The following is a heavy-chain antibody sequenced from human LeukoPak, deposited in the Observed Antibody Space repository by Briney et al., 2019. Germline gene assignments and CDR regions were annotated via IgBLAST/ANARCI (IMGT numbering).Heavy chain of an antibody. D-gene: IGHD4-17*01. CDR3: ARDGEIKFDP. J-gene: IGHJ5*02. V-gene: IGHV4-31*03. CDR1: GGSISSGGYY. Sequence: SETLSLTCTVSGGSISSGGYYWSWIRQHPRKGLEWIGYVYYSGTYYSPSLNSRVTISVDTSKNQFSLKLSSVTAADTAVYYCARDGEIKFDPWGQGTLVTVSS. CDR2: VYYSGT.